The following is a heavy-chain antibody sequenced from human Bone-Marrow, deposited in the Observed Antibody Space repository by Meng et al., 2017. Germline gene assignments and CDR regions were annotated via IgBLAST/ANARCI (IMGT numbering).Heavy chain of an antibody. CDR2: IYPSDSDT. J-gene: IGHJ3*02. V-gene: IGHV5-51*01. CDR1: GYRFTSYC. D-gene: IGHD6-19*01. Sequence: GESLKISCKGSGYRFTSYCIGWVRQMPGKGLEWMGIIYPSDSDTRYSPSFQGHVTISADKSISTAYLQWSSLKASDTAVYYCARARSAWFNDAFDIWGQGTMVTVSS. CDR3: ARARSAWFNDAFDI.